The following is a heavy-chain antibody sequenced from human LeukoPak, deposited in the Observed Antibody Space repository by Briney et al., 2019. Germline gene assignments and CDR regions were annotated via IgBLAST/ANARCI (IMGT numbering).Heavy chain of an antibody. J-gene: IGHJ3*02. CDR3: AKDIPNDYGDYDAFDI. CDR1: GFTFSSYA. Sequence: GGSLRPSCAASGFTFSSYAMSWVRQAPGKGLEWVSAISGSGGSTYYADSVKGRFTISRDNSKNTLYLQMKSLRAEDTAVYYCAKDIPNDYGDYDAFDIWGQGTMVTVSS. V-gene: IGHV3-23*01. D-gene: IGHD4-17*01. CDR2: ISGSGGST.